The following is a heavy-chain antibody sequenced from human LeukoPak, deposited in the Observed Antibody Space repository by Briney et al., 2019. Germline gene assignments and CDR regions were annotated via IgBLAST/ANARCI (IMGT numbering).Heavy chain of an antibody. V-gene: IGHV3-74*01. Sequence: GGSLRLSCAASGFTFSTYRMHWVRQAPGKGLVWVSRINSDGSSTTYADSVKGRFTISRDNAKNTLFLQMNSLRVEDTAVYYCARGASTDTGWFDPWGQGTLVTVSS. J-gene: IGHJ5*02. CDR1: GFTFSTYR. CDR2: INSDGSST. CDR3: ARGASTDTGWFDP. D-gene: IGHD2-2*01.